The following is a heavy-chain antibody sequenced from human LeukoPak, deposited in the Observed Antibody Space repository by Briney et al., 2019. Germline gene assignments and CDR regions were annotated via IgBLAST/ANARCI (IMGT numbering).Heavy chain of an antibody. V-gene: IGHV1-69*13. Sequence: SVKVSCKASGGTFSSYALSWVRQAPGQGLEWMGGIIPIFGTKNYAQTFQGRVTITADESTSTAYMELSSPRSEDTAVYYCARRRSYYDSSGYTFDIWGQGTMVTVSS. CDR1: GGTFSSYA. CDR2: IIPIFGTK. CDR3: ARRRSYYDSSGYTFDI. D-gene: IGHD3-22*01. J-gene: IGHJ3*02.